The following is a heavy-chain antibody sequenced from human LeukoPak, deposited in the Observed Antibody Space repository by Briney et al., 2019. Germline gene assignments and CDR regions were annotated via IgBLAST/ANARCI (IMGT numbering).Heavy chain of an antibody. Sequence: PGGSLRLSCAASGFTFSSYAMHWVRQAPGKGLEWVAVISYDGSNKYYADSVKGRFTISRDNSKNTLYLQMNSRRAEDTAVYYCARDLYSSSWWYFDYWGQGTLVTVSS. J-gene: IGHJ4*02. CDR2: ISYDGSNK. V-gene: IGHV3-30-3*01. D-gene: IGHD6-13*01. CDR1: GFTFSSYA. CDR3: ARDLYSSSWWYFDY.